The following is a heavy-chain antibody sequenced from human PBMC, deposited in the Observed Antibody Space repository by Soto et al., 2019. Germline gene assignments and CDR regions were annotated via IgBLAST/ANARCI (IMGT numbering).Heavy chain of an antibody. CDR2: IGTVADT. J-gene: IGHJ6*02. Sequence: PGGSLRLSCAASGFTFSTYDMHWVRQATGKGLEWVSTIGTVADTYYPDSVKGRFTISRENAKNSLYLQMNSLTAGDTAVYYCARESMRPYYYGLDVWGQGTTVTVSS. V-gene: IGHV3-13*01. CDR1: GFTFSTYD. D-gene: IGHD2-2*01. CDR3: ARESMRPYYYGLDV.